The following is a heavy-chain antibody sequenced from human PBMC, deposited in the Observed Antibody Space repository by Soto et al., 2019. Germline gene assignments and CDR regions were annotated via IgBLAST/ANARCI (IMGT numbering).Heavy chain of an antibody. CDR1: GYTFTSYA. J-gene: IGHJ6*02. D-gene: IGHD3-3*01. CDR3: ARDLLSLIWSGYYMDRMAV. Sequence: ASVKVSCKASGYTFTSYAMHWVRQAPGQRLEWMGWINAGNGNTKYSQKFQGRVTITRDTSASTAYMELSSLRSEDTAVYYCARDLLSLIWSGYYMDRMAVWAQGTTVTVSS. V-gene: IGHV1-3*01. CDR2: INAGNGNT.